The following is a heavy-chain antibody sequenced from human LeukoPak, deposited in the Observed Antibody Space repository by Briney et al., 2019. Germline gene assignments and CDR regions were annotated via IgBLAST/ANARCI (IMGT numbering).Heavy chain of an antibody. V-gene: IGHV1-8*01. CDR1: GYTFTSCD. D-gene: IGHD6-13*01. CDR3: ARGHIAAAGTEGYYYYGMDV. CDR2: MNPNSGNT. Sequence: ASVKVSCKASGYTFTSCDINWVRQATGQGLEWMGWMNPNSGNTGYAQKFQGRVTMTRNTSISTAYMELSSLRSEDTAVYYCARGHIAAAGTEGYYYYGMDVWGQGTTVTVSS. J-gene: IGHJ6*02.